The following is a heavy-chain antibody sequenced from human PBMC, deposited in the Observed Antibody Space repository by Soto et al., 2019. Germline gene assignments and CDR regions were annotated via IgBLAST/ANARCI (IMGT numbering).Heavy chain of an antibody. Sequence: QVQLVQSGAEVKKPGASVKVSCKASGYSFTGYYIHWVRQAPGQGLEWMGWIGPNSGGTNYAQKFQGRVTMTIGTSISTAYIELSSLRTDDTAVYYCARELGGGRQYCFDYWGQGSLVTVSS. J-gene: IGHJ4*02. CDR2: IGPNSGGT. D-gene: IGHD3-16*01. V-gene: IGHV1-2*02. CDR3: ARELGGGRQYCFDY. CDR1: GYSFTGYY.